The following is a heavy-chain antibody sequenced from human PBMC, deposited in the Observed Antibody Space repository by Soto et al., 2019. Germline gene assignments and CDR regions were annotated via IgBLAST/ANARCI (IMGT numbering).Heavy chain of an antibody. CDR3: ARAGDLSPWRDDYGGNFDAFDI. Sequence: QVQLVESGGGVVQPGRSLRLSCAASGFTFSSYGMHWVRQAPGKGLEWVAVIWYDGSNKYYADSVKGRFTISRDNSKNTLYLQMNSLRAEDTAVYYCARAGDLSPWRDDYGGNFDAFDIWGQGTMVTVSS. D-gene: IGHD4-17*01. CDR2: IWYDGSNK. V-gene: IGHV3-33*01. CDR1: GFTFSSYG. J-gene: IGHJ3*02.